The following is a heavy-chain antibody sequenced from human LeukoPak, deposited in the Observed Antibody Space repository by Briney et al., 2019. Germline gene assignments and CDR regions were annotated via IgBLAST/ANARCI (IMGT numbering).Heavy chain of an antibody. D-gene: IGHD6-13*01. CDR2: IIPIFGTA. J-gene: IGHJ6*02. CDR1: GGTFSSYA. Sequence: SVKVSCKASGGTFSSYAISWVRQAPGQGLEWMGGIIPIFGTANYAQKFQGRVTITADESTSTAYMELSSLRPEDTAVYYCARAEQPLNYGMDVWGQGTTVTVSS. CDR3: ARAEQPLNYGMDV. V-gene: IGHV1-69*13.